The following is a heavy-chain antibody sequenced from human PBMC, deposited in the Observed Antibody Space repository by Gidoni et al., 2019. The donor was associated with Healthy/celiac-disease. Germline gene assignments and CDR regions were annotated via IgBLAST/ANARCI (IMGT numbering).Heavy chain of an antibody. V-gene: IGHV4-39*07. CDR2: IYYSGST. Sequence: QLQLQESGPGLVKPSETLSLTCTVSGGSISSSSCYWGWIRQPPGKGLEWIGSIYYSGSTYYNPSLKSRVTISVDTSKNQFSLKLSSVTAADTAVYYCARDLGGSYPYWYFDLWGRGTLVTVSS. D-gene: IGHD1-26*01. J-gene: IGHJ2*01. CDR1: GGSISSSSCY. CDR3: ARDLGGSYPYWYFDL.